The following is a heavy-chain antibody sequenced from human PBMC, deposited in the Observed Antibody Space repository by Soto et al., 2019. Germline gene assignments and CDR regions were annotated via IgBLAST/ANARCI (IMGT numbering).Heavy chain of an antibody. Sequence: PGGSLRLSCVASGFTFSVYSMNWVRQAPGKGLEWFSYITSDTKTIKYADSVKGRFTISRDNAKNSLYLQMNSLRAEDTALYYCAIDFVGHNYNYKAIDFWGQGTMVTVSS. CDR2: ITSDTKTI. CDR1: GFTFSVYS. J-gene: IGHJ3*01. CDR3: AIDFVGHNYNYKAIDF. D-gene: IGHD1-1*01. V-gene: IGHV3-48*01.